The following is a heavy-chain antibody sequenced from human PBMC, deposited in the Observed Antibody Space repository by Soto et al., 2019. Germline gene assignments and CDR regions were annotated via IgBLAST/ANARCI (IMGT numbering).Heavy chain of an antibody. Sequence: QVQLQESGPGLVKPSETLSLTCTVSGGSISDGEWWSWVRQPPGKGLEWLGEIYHGGSTGYNPSLRSRITMSVDNSKNQFSLTLNSGTAADTALYYCTRNGGWNFDYWGQGILVTVSS. CDR1: GGSISDGEW. CDR3: TRNGGWNFDY. CDR2: IYHGGST. V-gene: IGHV4-4*02. D-gene: IGHD6-19*01. J-gene: IGHJ4*02.